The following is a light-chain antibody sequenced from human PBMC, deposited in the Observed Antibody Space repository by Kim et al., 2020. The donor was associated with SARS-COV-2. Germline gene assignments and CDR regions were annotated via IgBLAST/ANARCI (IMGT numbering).Light chain of an antibody. CDR2: GAS. V-gene: IGKV3-20*01. CDR1: QSISSNY. CDR3: QHYASSPRT. Sequence: LSPGERATRPCRASQSISSNYLAWYQQKPGQTPRLLLFGASSRATGIPDRFSGSGSGTDFTLTISRLEPEDCAVYYCQHYASSPRTFGQGTKLEI. J-gene: IGKJ1*01.